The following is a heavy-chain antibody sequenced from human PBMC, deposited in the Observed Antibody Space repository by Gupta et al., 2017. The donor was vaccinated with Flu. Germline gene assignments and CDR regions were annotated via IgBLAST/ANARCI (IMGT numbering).Heavy chain of an antibody. CDR1: GGTFSSES. CDR2: ILPIISAT. V-gene: IGHV1-69*01. D-gene: IGHD2-21*02. Sequence: QVQLVQSGAEVKETGSSVKVSCKASGGTFSSESITWVRQTPGHGLEWMGGILPIISATNYAQKLQGRVTITADEPTRTIYMELSSLRSDDTAVYYCAREFPCGGDCYFLDSWGQGTQVSVXS. J-gene: IGHJ4*02. CDR3: AREFPCGGDCYFLDS.